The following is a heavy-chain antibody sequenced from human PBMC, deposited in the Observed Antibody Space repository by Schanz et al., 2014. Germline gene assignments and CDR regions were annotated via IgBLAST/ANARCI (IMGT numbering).Heavy chain of an antibody. V-gene: IGHV3-33*01. CDR1: GFNFGSHG. D-gene: IGHD2-21*02. CDR2: ISYDGSFK. CDR3: ARELHGVVAFDS. J-gene: IGHJ3*01. Sequence: QVQLVESGGGVVLPGRSLRLSCAAAGFNFGSHGMHWVRQAPGKGLEWVAVISYDGSFKNYADSVRGRITMSRDNSKNTMYLQINNLRADDTAVYYCARELHGVVAFDSWGQGTMXTVSS.